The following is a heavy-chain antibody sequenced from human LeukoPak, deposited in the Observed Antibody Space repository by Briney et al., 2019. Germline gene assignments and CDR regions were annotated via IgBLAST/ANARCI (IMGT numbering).Heavy chain of an antibody. CDR3: ARDDRSATFDY. CDR1: GFNFIDYS. Sequence: GGSLRLSCAASGFNFIDYSMNWVRQAPGKGLEWISYIGISSGNTKYADSVKGRFTISRDKARNSLYLQMNSLKPEDTAIYYCARDDRSATFDYWGPGTLVTVSS. V-gene: IGHV3-48*01. CDR2: IGISSGNT. J-gene: IGHJ4*02. D-gene: IGHD3-3*01.